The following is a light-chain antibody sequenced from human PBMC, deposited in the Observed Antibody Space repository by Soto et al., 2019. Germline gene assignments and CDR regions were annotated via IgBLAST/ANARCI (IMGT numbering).Light chain of an antibody. V-gene: IGKV3-20*01. J-gene: IGKJ4*01. CDR2: GTS. Sequence: EIVLTQSPGILSLSPEDGATLSCRASQSVSSNYLAWYQQNPGQAPRLLIYGTSTRASGIPDRFSGSGSGTDFTLTITRLEPEDFAVYFCQQYGVSPATFGGGTKVDIK. CDR3: QQYGVSPAT. CDR1: QSVSSNY.